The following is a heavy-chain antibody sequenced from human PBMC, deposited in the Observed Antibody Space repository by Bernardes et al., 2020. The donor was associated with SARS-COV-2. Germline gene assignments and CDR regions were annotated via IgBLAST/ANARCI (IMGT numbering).Heavy chain of an antibody. Sequence: SEPLSLTCAVCGGSFSGYYWSWIRQPPGKGLEWIGEINHSGSTNYNPSLKSRVTISVDTSKNQFSLKLSSVTAADTAVYYCARGAYSSSWYGPKYYFDYWGQGTLVTVSS. CDR1: GGSFSGYY. V-gene: IGHV4-34*01. CDR2: INHSGST. J-gene: IGHJ4*02. D-gene: IGHD6-13*01. CDR3: ARGAYSSSWYGPKYYFDY.